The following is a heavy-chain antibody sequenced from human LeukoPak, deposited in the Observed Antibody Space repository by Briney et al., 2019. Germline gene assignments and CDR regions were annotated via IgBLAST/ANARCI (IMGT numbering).Heavy chain of an antibody. CDR1: GGSISSYY. J-gene: IGHJ4*02. D-gene: IGHD4-11*01. Sequence: SETLSLTCTVSGGSISSYYWSWIRQPPGKGLEWIGYIYYSGSTNYNPSLKSRLTISVDTSKNQFSLKLSSVAAADAAVYYCARLRGNYFPDYWGQGTLVTVSS. V-gene: IGHV4-59*01. CDR2: IYYSGST. CDR3: ARLRGNYFPDY.